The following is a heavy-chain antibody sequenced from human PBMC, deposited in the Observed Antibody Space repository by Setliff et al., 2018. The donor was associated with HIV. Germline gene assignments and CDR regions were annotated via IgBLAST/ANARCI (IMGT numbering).Heavy chain of an antibody. CDR3: ARVSRLHPFDP. Sequence: SLTCTVSGTSINSHYWSWIRQTPGKGLQWIGLIYYTGIPTYNPSLDGRITMSVDRSKNQFSLRLTSVTAADTAMYYCARVSRLHPFDPWGQGTLVTVSS. CDR2: IYYTGIP. J-gene: IGHJ5*02. D-gene: IGHD2-15*01. V-gene: IGHV4-59*11. CDR1: GTSINSHY.